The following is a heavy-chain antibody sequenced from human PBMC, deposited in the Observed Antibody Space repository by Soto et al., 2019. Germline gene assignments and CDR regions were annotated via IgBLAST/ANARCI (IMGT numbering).Heavy chain of an antibody. CDR2: VSYTGNT. D-gene: IGHD3-22*01. CDR3: ARDRGGAYDSSGYYNNWFDP. Sequence: SSETLSLTCTVSGGAVGSNNYYWGWIRQPPGKGLEWIGSVSYTGNTYYNPSLKSRVTISVDTSKNQFSLKLSSVTAADTAVYYCARDRGGAYDSSGYYNNWFDPWGQGTLVTVSS. V-gene: IGHV4-39*07. CDR1: GGAVGSNNYY. J-gene: IGHJ5*02.